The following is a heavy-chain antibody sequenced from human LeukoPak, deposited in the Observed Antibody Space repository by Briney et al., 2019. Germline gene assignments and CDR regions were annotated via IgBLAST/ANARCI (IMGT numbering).Heavy chain of an antibody. J-gene: IGHJ4*02. V-gene: IGHV3-30*02. D-gene: IGHD6-13*01. Sequence: GGSLRLSCAASGFTFSSYGMHWVRQAPGKGLEWVAFIRYDGSNEYYADSVKGRFTTSRDNSKNTLYLQMNSLRAEDTAVYYAAAGTTFDYWGQGTLVTVSS. CDR3: AAGTTFDY. CDR2: IRYDGSNE. CDR1: GFTFSSYG.